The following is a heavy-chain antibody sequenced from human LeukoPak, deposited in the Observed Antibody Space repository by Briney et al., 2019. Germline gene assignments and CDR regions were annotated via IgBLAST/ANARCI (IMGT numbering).Heavy chain of an antibody. CDR2: ISSSGSTI. CDR1: GFTFSDYH. V-gene: IGHV3-11*04. Sequence: KSGGSLRLSCAASGFTFSDYHMSWIRQAPGKGPEWVSYISSSGSTIYYADSVKGRFTISRDNAKNSLYLQMNSLRAEDTAVYYCARDYGDYSRYYFDYWGQGTLVTVSS. J-gene: IGHJ4*02. D-gene: IGHD4-17*01. CDR3: ARDYGDYSRYYFDY.